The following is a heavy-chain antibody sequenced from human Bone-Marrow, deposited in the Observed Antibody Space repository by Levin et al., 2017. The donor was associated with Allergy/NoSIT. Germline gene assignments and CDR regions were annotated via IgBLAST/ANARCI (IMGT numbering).Heavy chain of an antibody. Sequence: GSLRLSCAASGFTFSSYDMHWVRQAPDKGLEWVAVISYDGGKKYYGDSVKGRFTISRDNSKNTLYLQMNSPRLEDTAVYYCSRERGGSSSFGVFEGVDYWGQGTLVAVSS. CDR3: SRERGGSSSFGVFEGVDY. D-gene: IGHD6-6*01. J-gene: IGHJ4*02. V-gene: IGHV3-30-3*01. CDR2: ISYDGGKK. CDR1: GFTFSSYD.